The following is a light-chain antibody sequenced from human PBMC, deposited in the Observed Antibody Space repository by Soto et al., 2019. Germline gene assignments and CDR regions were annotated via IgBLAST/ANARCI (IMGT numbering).Light chain of an antibody. V-gene: IGKV3-11*01. CDR3: QQRSNWPLT. J-gene: IGKJ4*01. CDR2: DAS. CDR1: QSVSSY. Sequence: ESVLTQPPSTLSLSPGDIATLSCRASQSVSSYLAWYQHKPGQAPRLLIYDASNRATGIPARFSGSGSGTGFTLTISSLEPEDFAVYYCQQRSNWPLTFGGGTKVDIK.